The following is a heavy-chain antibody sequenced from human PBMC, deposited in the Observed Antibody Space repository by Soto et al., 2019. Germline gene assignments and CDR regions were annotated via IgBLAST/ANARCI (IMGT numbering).Heavy chain of an antibody. V-gene: IGHV3-30*18. CDR3: AKAFGEFSYYYYGMDV. CDR2: ISYGGSNK. D-gene: IGHD3-10*01. Sequence: GGSLRLSCAASGFTFSSYGMHWVRQAPGKGLEWVAVISYGGSNKYYADSVKGRFTISRDNSKNTLYLQMNSLRAEDTAVYYCAKAFGEFSYYYYGMDVWGQGTTVTVSS. J-gene: IGHJ6*02. CDR1: GFTFSSYG.